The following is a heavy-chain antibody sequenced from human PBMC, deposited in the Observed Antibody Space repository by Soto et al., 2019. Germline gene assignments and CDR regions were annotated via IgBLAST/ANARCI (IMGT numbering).Heavy chain of an antibody. J-gene: IGHJ6*02. Sequence: PGESLKISCQGSGYIFTTYWIGWVRQMPGKGLEWMGIIYPTDSDTRYSPSFQGQVTISADKSITTAYLQWSSLRASDTAVYYCARSGSSSHGMDVWGQCTSVTVSS. D-gene: IGHD5-12*01. V-gene: IGHV5-51*01. CDR1: GYIFTTYW. CDR2: IYPTDSDT. CDR3: ARSGSSSHGMDV.